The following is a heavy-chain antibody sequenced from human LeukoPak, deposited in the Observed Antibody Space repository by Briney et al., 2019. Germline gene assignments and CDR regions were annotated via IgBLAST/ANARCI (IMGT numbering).Heavy chain of an antibody. J-gene: IGHJ6*03. V-gene: IGHV1-69*05. CDR2: IIPIFGTA. Sequence: SVKVSCKASGGTFSSYAISWVRQAPGQGLEWMGGIIPIFGTANYAQKFQGRVTITTDGSTSTAYMELSSLRSEDTAVYYCARDLRGVIISGYYYYYMDVWGKGTTVTVSS. CDR1: GGTFSSYA. CDR3: ARDLRGVIISGYYYYYMDV. D-gene: IGHD3-10*01.